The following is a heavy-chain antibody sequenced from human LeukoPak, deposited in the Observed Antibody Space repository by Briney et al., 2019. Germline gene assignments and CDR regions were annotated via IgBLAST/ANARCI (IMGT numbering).Heavy chain of an antibody. J-gene: IGHJ3*02. Sequence: ASVKVSCKASGYTFTTYAMHWVRQAPGERLEWMGWINAGNGNTKYSQKFQGRVTITRDTSASTAYMDLSSLRSEDTAVYYCARGGAYYDSSDAFDIWGQGTMVIVSS. CDR2: INAGNGNT. CDR1: GYTFTTYA. D-gene: IGHD3-22*01. V-gene: IGHV1-3*01. CDR3: ARGGAYYDSSDAFDI.